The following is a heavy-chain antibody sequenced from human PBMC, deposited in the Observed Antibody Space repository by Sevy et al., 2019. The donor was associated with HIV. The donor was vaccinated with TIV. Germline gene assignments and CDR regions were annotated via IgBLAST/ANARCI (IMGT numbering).Heavy chain of an antibody. CDR1: GGSISSGGYY. Sequence: SQTLSLTCTVSGGSISSGGYYWSWIRQHPGKGLEWIGYIYYSGSTYYNPSLKSRVTISVDTSKNQFSLKLSSVTAADTAVYYCARVRTYSSGWHYCYFDLWGRGTLVTVSS. CDR2: IYYSGST. D-gene: IGHD6-19*01. CDR3: ARVRTYSSGWHYCYFDL. V-gene: IGHV4-31*03. J-gene: IGHJ2*01.